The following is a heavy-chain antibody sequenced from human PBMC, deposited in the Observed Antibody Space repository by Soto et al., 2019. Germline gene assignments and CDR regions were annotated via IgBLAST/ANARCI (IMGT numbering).Heavy chain of an antibody. D-gene: IGHD1-1*01. CDR1: GYTFTSDG. Sequence: QVQLVQSGAEVKKPGSSVKVACNASGYTFTSDGISWVRQAPGQGLEGMSWISVYNKKTNSVEQFKERGSMTTDTSTNTAYLELRTLRSDDTAMYYCARVSPTTSATIHYCGQGTLVTVSS. J-gene: IGHJ4*02. CDR2: ISVYNKKT. CDR3: ARVSPTTSATIHY. V-gene: IGHV1-18*01.